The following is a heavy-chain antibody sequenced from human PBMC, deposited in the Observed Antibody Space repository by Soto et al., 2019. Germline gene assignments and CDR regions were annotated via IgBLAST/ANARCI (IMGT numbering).Heavy chain of an antibody. V-gene: IGHV4-31*03. CDR2: IYYTGNT. D-gene: IGHD2-15*01. Sequence: QVQLQESGPELVKPSQTLSLTCTVSGGSISSNGHYWTWIRQHPGKRLEWIAYIYYTGNTYYNPSLKSRLSISVDTSKTQFSLNLRSVTAADTAVYYCAREQWGYDSWGQGTLVTVSS. CDR3: AREQWGYDS. J-gene: IGHJ4*02. CDR1: GGSISSNGHY.